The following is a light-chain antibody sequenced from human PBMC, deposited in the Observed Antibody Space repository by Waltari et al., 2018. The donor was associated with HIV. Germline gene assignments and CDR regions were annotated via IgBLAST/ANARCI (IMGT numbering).Light chain of an antibody. CDR1: KLGNKY. CDR2: EDN. CDR3: QAWDSSTVV. Sequence: ASITCSGHKLGNKYTAWYQQKPGQSPVLVIYEDNKRRSGTPERFSGSNSGDTATLTISGTQAMDEADYYCQAWDSSTVVFGGGTRLTVL. V-gene: IGLV3-1*01. J-gene: IGLJ2*01.